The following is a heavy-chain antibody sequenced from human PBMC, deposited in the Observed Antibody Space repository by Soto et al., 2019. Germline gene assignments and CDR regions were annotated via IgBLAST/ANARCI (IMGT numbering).Heavy chain of an antibody. J-gene: IGHJ6*02. CDR2: INPNSGGT. V-gene: IGHV1-2*04. D-gene: IGHD3-10*01. Sequence: ASVKASCKASGYTFTGYYMHWVRQAPGQGLEWMGWINPNSGGTNYAQKFQGWVTMTRDTSISTAYMELSRLRSDDTAVYYCARSTPWFGELLPTYYGMDVWGQGTTVTVSS. CDR1: GYTFTGYY. CDR3: ARSTPWFGELLPTYYGMDV.